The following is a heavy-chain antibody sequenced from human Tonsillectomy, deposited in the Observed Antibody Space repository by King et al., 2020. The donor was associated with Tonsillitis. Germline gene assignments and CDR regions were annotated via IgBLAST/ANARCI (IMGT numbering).Heavy chain of an antibody. CDR3: ARDSGSGSWTYYYYSGMDV. CDR1: GGSISSGGYF. CDR2: IYHSGKT. J-gene: IGHJ6*02. Sequence: VQLQESGPGLVKPSQTLSLTCTVSGGSISSGGYFWTWIRQHPGKGLEWVGSIYHSGKTYYNPSLKTRATISVDTSKNQFSLKMSSVTAADTAVYYCARDSGSGSWTYYYYSGMDVWGQGATVTASS. D-gene: IGHD3-10*01. V-gene: IGHV4-31*03.